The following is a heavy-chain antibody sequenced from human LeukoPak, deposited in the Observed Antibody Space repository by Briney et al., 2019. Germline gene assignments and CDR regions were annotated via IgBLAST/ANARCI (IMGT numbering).Heavy chain of an antibody. V-gene: IGHV4-59*01. J-gene: IGHJ4*02. CDR3: ARGKMVRGAKVIDY. CDR2: IYYSGSA. Sequence: SETLSLTCTVSGGSISDYSWNWIRQPPGKGLEWIGNIYYSGSANHNPSLKSRVTISRDTSKNQFSLKLTSVTTADTAVYYCARGKMVRGAKVIDYWGQGTLVTVSS. D-gene: IGHD3-10*01. CDR1: GGSISDYS.